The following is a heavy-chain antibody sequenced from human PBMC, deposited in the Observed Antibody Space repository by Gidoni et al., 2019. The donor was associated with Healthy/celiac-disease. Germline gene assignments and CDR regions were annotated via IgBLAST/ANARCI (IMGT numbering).Heavy chain of an antibody. V-gene: IGHV4-34*01. CDR1: GGFFSGYD. Sequence: QVQLQQWGAGLLKPSETLSRTCAVYGGFFSGYDWSWIRQPPGNGLAWIGEINQSGRTHYNPSLKIRVTISVDTSKNPFSLKLSSVTASDTAVYYCARGRRITMVRGVTALGYWGQGTLFTVSS. CDR3: ARGRRITMVRGVTALGY. J-gene: IGHJ4*02. D-gene: IGHD3-10*01. CDR2: INQSGRT.